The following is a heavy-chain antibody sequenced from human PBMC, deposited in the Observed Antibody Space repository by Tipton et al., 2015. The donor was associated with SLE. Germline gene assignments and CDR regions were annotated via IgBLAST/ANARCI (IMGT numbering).Heavy chain of an antibody. CDR1: GGSVSSGSYY. D-gene: IGHD4-11*01. CDR3: ASALPGYSKNY. V-gene: IGHV4-39*07. Sequence: TLSLTCTVSGGSVSSGSYYWSWIRQPPGKGLEWIGEINHSGSTNYNPSLKSRVTISVDTSKNQFSLKLSSVTAADTAVYYCASALPGYSKNYWGQGTLVTVSS. J-gene: IGHJ4*02. CDR2: INHSGST.